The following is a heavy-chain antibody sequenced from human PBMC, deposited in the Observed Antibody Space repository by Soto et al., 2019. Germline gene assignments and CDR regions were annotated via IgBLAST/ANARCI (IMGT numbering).Heavy chain of an antibody. J-gene: IGHJ6*02. Sequence: GGLLRLSCAASGFTFSSYGMHWVRQAPGKGLEWVAVIWYDGSNKYYADSVKGRFTISRDNSKNTLYLQMNSLRAEDTAVYYCXTGEELEPGGYGMDVWGQGTTVTVSS. CDR1: GFTFSSYG. D-gene: IGHD1-1*01. CDR2: IWYDGSNK. CDR3: XTGEELEPGGYGMDV. V-gene: IGHV3-33*01.